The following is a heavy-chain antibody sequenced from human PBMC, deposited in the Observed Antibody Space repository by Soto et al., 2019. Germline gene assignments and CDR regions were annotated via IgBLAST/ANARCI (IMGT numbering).Heavy chain of an antibody. J-gene: IGHJ6*02. V-gene: IGHV2-26*01. CDR3: ARMKVDSYQFYYAMDV. D-gene: IGHD3-9*01. CDR1: GFSLTTGKMG. Sequence: QGTLKESGPALVKPTETLTLTCTVSGFSLTTGKMGVSWIRQPPGKALEWLAHIFSDNERSYSTSLQGRLTISKDTSGSQVVLSMTNVDPVDTATYYCARMKVDSYQFYYAMDVWGQVTTVTVSS. CDR2: IFSDNER.